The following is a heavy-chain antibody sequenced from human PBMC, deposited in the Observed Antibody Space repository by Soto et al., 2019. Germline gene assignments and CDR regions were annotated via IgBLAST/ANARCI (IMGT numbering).Heavy chain of an antibody. Sequence: PGGSLRLSCAASGFTVSTNYLSWVRQAPGKGLEWVSLIYSGGTTYYADSVRGRFTISRDNSKNTLYLQMDSLRAEDTAVYYCARDLAAAAKDYMDVWGKGTTVTV. V-gene: IGHV3-66*01. CDR3: ARDLAAAAKDYMDV. J-gene: IGHJ6*03. D-gene: IGHD6-13*01. CDR1: GFTVSTNY. CDR2: IYSGGTT.